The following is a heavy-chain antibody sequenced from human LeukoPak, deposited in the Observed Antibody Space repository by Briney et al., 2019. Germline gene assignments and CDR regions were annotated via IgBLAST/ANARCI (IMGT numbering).Heavy chain of an antibody. CDR3: ARGYRNYYYDSSGYFGLQGDFDY. J-gene: IGHJ4*02. CDR1: GFTFSSYS. CDR2: ISSSSSYI. V-gene: IGHV3-21*01. D-gene: IGHD3-22*01. Sequence: GGSLRLSCAASGFTFSSYSMNWVRQAPGKGLEWVSSISSSSSYIYYADSVKGRFTISRDNAKNSLYLQMNSLRAEDTAVYYCARGYRNYYYDSSGYFGLQGDFDYWGQGTLVTVSS.